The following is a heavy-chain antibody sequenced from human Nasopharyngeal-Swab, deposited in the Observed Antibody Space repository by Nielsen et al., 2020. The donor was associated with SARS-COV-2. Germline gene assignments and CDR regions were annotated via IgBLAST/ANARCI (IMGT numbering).Heavy chain of an antibody. D-gene: IGHD4-17*01. CDR3: ARSNGDDYGDPQESYYFDY. Sequence: GESLKISCAASGLTFNYAWMSWVRQAPGKGLEWVSYISSSGSTIYYADSVKGRFTISRDNAKNSLYLQMNSLRAEDTAVYYCARSNGDDYGDPQESYYFDYWGQGTLVTVSS. V-gene: IGHV3-11*04. CDR1: GLTFNYAW. CDR2: ISSSGSTI. J-gene: IGHJ4*02.